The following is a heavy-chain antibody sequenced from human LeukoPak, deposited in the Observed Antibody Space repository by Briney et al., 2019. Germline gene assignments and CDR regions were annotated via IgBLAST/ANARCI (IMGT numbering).Heavy chain of an antibody. CDR1: GFTFSSYW. V-gene: IGHV3-74*01. CDR2: INSDGSST. Sequence: GGSLRLSCAASGFTFSSYWMHWVRQVPGKGLVWVSRINSDGSSTNYADSVKGRFTISRDNAKNTLYLQMNSLRVEDTAVYYCARALYSSGWYVYYWGQGTLVTVSS. J-gene: IGHJ4*02. CDR3: ARALYSSGWYVYY. D-gene: IGHD6-19*01.